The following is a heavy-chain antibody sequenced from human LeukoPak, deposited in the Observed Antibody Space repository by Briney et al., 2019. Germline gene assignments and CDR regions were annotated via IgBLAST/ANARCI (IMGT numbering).Heavy chain of an antibody. V-gene: IGHV4-59*11. CDR2: LFDSVNT. CDR3: ATIKRGSIFGYFDF. Sequence: SETLSLTCTVSGGSISSHYWSWIRQPPGKGLEWIAYLFDSVNTKDNPSLQSRLTLSADTSRNQFSLRLSSVTAADTAVYYCATIKRGSIFGYFDFWGQGIKVTVSS. CDR1: GGSISSHY. J-gene: IGHJ4*02. D-gene: IGHD5-18*01.